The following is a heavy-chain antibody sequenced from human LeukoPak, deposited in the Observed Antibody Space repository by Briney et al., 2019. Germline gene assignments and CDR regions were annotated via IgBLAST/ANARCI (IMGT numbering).Heavy chain of an antibody. V-gene: IGHV3-30-3*01. CDR1: GFSFSNTV. D-gene: IGHD6-13*01. CDR2: ISADGITT. Sequence: GGSLRLSCAASGFSFSNTVMHWVRQAPGRGLEWLALISADGITTYYADSMEGRFTISRDNSKNTLYLQMNSLTPEDEALYYCVGKRPSYSISWYGPLDYWGQGTLVTVSS. CDR3: VGKRPSYSISWYGPLDY. J-gene: IGHJ4*02.